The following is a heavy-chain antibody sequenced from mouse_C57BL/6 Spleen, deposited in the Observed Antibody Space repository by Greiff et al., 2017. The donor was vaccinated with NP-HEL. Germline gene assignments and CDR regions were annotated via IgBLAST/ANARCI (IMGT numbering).Heavy chain of an antibody. J-gene: IGHJ4*01. V-gene: IGHV5-6*01. Sequence: EVQVVESGGDLVKPGGSLKLSCAASGFTFSSYGMSWVRQTPDKRLEWVATISSGGSYTYYPDSVKGRFTISRDNAKNTLYLQMRSLKSEDTAMFYCGRRAGTDYAMDYWGQGTSVTVSS. CDR1: GFTFSSYG. D-gene: IGHD2-14*01. CDR3: GRRAGTDYAMDY. CDR2: ISSGGSYT.